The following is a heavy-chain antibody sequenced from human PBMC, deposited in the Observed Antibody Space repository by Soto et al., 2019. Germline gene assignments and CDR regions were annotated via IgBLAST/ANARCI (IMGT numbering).Heavy chain of an antibody. CDR3: ARQYYYDSSGYSWFDP. J-gene: IGHJ5*02. CDR2: IYYSGST. CDR1: GGSISSGGYY. Sequence: QVQLQESGPGLVKPAQTLSLTCTVSGGSISSGGYYWSWIRQHPGKGLDWIGYIYYSGSTYYNPFLKSRVTISVDTSKNQFYLKLSSVTAADTGVYYCARQYYYDSSGYSWFDPWGQGTLVTGSS. V-gene: IGHV4-31*03. D-gene: IGHD3-22*01.